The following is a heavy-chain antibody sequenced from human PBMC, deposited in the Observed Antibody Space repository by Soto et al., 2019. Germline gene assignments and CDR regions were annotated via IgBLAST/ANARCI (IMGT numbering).Heavy chain of an antibody. D-gene: IGHD6-19*01. CDR1: GGSISSSSYY. Sequence: SETLSLTCTVSGGSISSSSYYWGWIRQPPGKGLEWIGSIYYSGSTYYNPSLKSRVTISVDTSKNQFSLKLSSVTAADTAVYYCASPSVAGTGLYYYGMDVWGQGTTVTVSS. J-gene: IGHJ6*02. CDR2: IYYSGST. V-gene: IGHV4-39*01. CDR3: ASPSVAGTGLYYYGMDV.